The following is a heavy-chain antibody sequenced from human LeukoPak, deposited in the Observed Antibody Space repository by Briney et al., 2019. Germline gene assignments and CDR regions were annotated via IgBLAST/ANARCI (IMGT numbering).Heavy chain of an antibody. CDR2: IIPIFGIA. CDR3: ARDLRGLYDFWSGSTNWSDP. D-gene: IGHD3-3*01. Sequence: SVKVSCKASGYTFTGYYMHWVRQAPGQGLEWMGRIIPIFGIANYAQKFQGRVTITADKSTSTAYMELSSLRSEDTAVYYCARDLRGLYDFWSGSTNWSDPWGQGTLVTVSS. V-gene: IGHV1-69*04. CDR1: GYTFTGYY. J-gene: IGHJ5*02.